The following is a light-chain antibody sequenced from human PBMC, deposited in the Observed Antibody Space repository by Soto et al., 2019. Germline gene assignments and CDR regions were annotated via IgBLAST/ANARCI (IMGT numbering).Light chain of an antibody. CDR3: QQRMIWPPIT. V-gene: IGKV3-11*01. J-gene: IGKJ5*01. CDR2: DAS. Sequence: VLTQSPATLSLSPGERATLSCRASQSISSYLAWYQQKPGQAPRLLIYDASNRATGIPARFSGSGSGTDFTLTISGLEPEDFAIYYCQQRMIWPPITFGQGTRLEIK. CDR1: QSISSY.